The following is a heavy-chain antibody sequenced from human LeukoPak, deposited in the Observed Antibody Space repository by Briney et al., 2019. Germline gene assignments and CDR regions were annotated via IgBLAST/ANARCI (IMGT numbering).Heavy chain of an antibody. Sequence: GESLKISCQGSGYSFTNYWIGWVRQMPGKGLEWMGIIYPGDSDSRYSPSSQGQVTISADKSISTTYLQWSSLKASDTAMYYCARHTRASGSYYVDYWGQGTLVTVSS. J-gene: IGHJ4*02. CDR1: GYSFTNYW. CDR3: ARHTRASGSYYVDY. CDR2: IYPGDSDS. V-gene: IGHV5-51*01. D-gene: IGHD3-10*01.